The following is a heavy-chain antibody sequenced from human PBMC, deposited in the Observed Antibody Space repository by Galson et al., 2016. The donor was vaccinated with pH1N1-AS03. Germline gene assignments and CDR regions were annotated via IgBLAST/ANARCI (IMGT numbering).Heavy chain of an antibody. V-gene: IGHV3-11*01. CDR2: ISTAGITT. J-gene: IGHJ4*02. Sequence: SLRLSCAASGFTFDYFYMSWIRQAPGKGLEWISFISTAGITTHYADSVKGRFTISRDNANNSLYLEMTSLRPEDTAIYYRARNWNYFNLWGQGVLVTVSS. D-gene: IGHD1-1*01. CDR1: GFTFDYFY. CDR3: ARNWNYFNL.